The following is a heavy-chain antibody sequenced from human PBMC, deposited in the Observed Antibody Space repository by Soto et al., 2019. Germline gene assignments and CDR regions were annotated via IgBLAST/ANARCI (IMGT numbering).Heavy chain of an antibody. CDR3: ARARVELWDQLLSGPYDY. CDR2: IIPILGIA. J-gene: IGHJ4*02. D-gene: IGHD2-2*01. V-gene: IGHV1-69*02. CDR1: GGTFSSYT. Sequence: GASVKVSCKASGGTFSSYTISWVRQATGQGLEWMGRIIPILGIANYAQKFQGRVTITADKSTSTAYMELSSLRSEDTAVYYCARARVELWDQLLSGPYDYWGQGTLVTVSS.